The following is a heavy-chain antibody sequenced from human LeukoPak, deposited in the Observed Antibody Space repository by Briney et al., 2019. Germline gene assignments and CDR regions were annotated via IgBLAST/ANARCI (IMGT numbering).Heavy chain of an antibody. CDR3: ARVRYNWKLEWWFDP. Sequence: GGSLRLSCAASGFTFSSYWMSWVRQAPGKGLEWVANIKQDESEKYYVDSVKGRFTISRDNAKSSLYLQMNSLRAEDTAVYYCARVRYNWKLEWWFDPWGQGTLVTVSS. J-gene: IGHJ5*02. D-gene: IGHD1-20*01. CDR1: GFTFSSYW. CDR2: IKQDESEK. V-gene: IGHV3-7*01.